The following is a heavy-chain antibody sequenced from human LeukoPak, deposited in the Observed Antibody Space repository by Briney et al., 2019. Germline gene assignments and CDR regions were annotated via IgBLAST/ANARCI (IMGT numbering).Heavy chain of an antibody. V-gene: IGHV4-39*01. D-gene: IGHD2-15*01. CDR1: GGSISSTTHY. Sequence: PSETLSLTCTVSGGSISSTTHYWGWIRQPPGKGLEWIGSIYYSGNTDYNPSLKSRVTMSVDTSKNQFSLKLNSVTAADTAVYYCARHPKGYFSRFDPWGQGTLVTVSS. J-gene: IGHJ5*02. CDR2: IYYSGNT. CDR3: ARHPKGYFSRFDP.